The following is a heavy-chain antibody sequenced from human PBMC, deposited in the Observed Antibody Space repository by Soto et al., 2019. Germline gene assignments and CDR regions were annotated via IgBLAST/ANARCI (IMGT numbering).Heavy chain of an antibody. CDR2: VSYDGDNE. Sequence: GXSQRLSCGAAGFKFSNYGMHWVSKATGKGLDWVAIVSYDGDNEYYADSVRGRFFISRDNSRNTLYLQMNSLRAEDTAVYFCAIGACGGGSCYLSAFDIWGQGTMVTVSS. CDR3: AIGACGGGSCYLSAFDI. CDR1: GFKFSNYG. D-gene: IGHD2-15*01. V-gene: IGHV3-30*03. J-gene: IGHJ3*02.